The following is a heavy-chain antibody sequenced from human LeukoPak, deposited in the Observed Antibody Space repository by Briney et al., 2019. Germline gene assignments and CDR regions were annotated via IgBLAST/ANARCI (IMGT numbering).Heavy chain of an antibody. D-gene: IGHD2-2*01. V-gene: IGHV1-18*01. Sequence: ASVKVSCKASGYSFVGYGITWVRQAPGKGLEWMGGFDPEDGETIYAQKLQGRVTMTTDTSTSTAYMELRSLRSDDTAVYYCARDPKTFIVVVPAAHGGFDPWGQGTLVTVSS. CDR2: FDPEDGET. CDR3: ARDPKTFIVVVPAAHGGFDP. CDR1: GYSFVGYG. J-gene: IGHJ5*02.